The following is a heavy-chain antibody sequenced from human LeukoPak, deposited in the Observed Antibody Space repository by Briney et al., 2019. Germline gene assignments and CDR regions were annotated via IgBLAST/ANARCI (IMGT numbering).Heavy chain of an antibody. J-gene: IGHJ3*02. D-gene: IGHD6-19*01. CDR3: ARAGAVAGTYDAFDT. V-gene: IGHV1-69*04. CDR1: GGTFSIYA. Sequence: GSSVTVSFTASGGTFSIYAISWVRQAPGQGLEWVGRIIPILGIANYAQKFQGRVTITADRSTSTDYMELSSLRSEDTAVYYCARAGAVAGTYDAFDTGGQGTMVTVSS. CDR2: IIPILGIA.